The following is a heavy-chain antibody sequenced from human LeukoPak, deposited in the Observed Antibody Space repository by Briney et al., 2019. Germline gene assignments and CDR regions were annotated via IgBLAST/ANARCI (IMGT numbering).Heavy chain of an antibody. D-gene: IGHD3-3*01. CDR1: GGTFSSYA. CDR2: IIPIFGTA. V-gene: IGHV1-69*13. J-gene: IGHJ3*02. Sequence: ASVKVSCKASGGTFSSYAISWVRQAPGQGLEWMGGIIPIFGTANYAQKFQGRVTITADESTSTAYMELSSLRSEDTAVYYCARDFILGWLLYSPHLTRGAFDIWGQGTMVTVSS. CDR3: ARDFILGWLLYSPHLTRGAFDI.